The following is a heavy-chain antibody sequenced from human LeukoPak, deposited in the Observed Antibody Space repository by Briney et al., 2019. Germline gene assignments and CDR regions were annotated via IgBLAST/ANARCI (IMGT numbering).Heavy chain of an antibody. V-gene: IGHV1-2*02. CDR1: GYTFTGYY. Sequence: ASVKVSCKASGYTFTGYYMDWVRQAPGQGLEWMGWINPNSGGTNYAQKFQGRVTMTRDTSISTAYMELSSLRSEDTAVYYCARGFNGDAFDIWGQGTMVTVSS. CDR2: INPNSGGT. CDR3: ARGFNGDAFDI. J-gene: IGHJ3*02.